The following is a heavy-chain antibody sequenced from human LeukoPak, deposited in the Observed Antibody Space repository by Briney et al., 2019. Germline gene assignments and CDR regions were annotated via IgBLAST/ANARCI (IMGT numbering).Heavy chain of an antibody. CDR2: IIPIFGTA. CDR3: ARRDWDYGDYALSY. J-gene: IGHJ4*02. Sequence: SVKVSCKASGGTFSSYAISWVRQAPGQGLEWMGGIIPIFGTANYAQKFQGRVTITADESTSTAYMELSSLRSEDTAMYYCARRDWDYGDYALSYWGQGTLVTVSS. V-gene: IGHV1-69*13. CDR1: GGTFSSYA. D-gene: IGHD4-17*01.